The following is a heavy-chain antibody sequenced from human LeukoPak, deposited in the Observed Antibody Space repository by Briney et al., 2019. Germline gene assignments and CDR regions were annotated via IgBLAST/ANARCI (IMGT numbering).Heavy chain of an antibody. Sequence: GGSLRLSCAASGFTFSSYSMNWVRQAPGKGLEWVSYISSSSSTIYYADSVKGRFTISRDNAKNSLYLQMNSLRAEDTAVYYCARDGGGATRGQNLWYFDLWGRGTLVTVSS. J-gene: IGHJ2*01. CDR1: GFTFSSYS. D-gene: IGHD5-12*01. CDR2: ISSSSSTI. CDR3: ARDGGGATRGQNLWYFDL. V-gene: IGHV3-48*01.